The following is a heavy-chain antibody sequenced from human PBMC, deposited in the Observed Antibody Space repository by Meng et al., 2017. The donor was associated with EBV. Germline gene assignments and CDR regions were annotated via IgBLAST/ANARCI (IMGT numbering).Heavy chain of an antibody. D-gene: IGHD5-24*01. CDR3: ARGRWLQPGSYFDY. V-gene: IGHV4-34*01. CDR1: GGSFSGYY. CDR2: INHSGRN. Sequence: QRKLKKWGAGLLEPSETLSLTCGVYGGSFSGYYGGWIRQPPGKGLEWNGEINHSGRNNYNPSLKSRVTISVDTSKNQFSLKLSSVTAADTAVYYCARGRWLQPGSYFDYWGQGTLVTVSS. J-gene: IGHJ4*02.